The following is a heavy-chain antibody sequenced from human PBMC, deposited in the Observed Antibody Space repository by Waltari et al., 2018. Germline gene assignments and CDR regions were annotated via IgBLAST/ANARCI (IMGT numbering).Heavy chain of an antibody. V-gene: IGHV3-30*03. Sequence: QVQLVESGGGVVQPGRSLRLSCAASGFTFSSSGMHWVRQTPGSGLEWGAVISSDGSRKSYADSVKGRFSISRDNSKNSLSLEMNSLRPEDTAVYYCASCTGGNCYYYGFDVWGQGTTVTVSS. CDR2: ISSDGSRK. D-gene: IGHD2-8*02. CDR3: ASCTGGNCYYYGFDV. CDR1: GFTFSSSG. J-gene: IGHJ6*02.